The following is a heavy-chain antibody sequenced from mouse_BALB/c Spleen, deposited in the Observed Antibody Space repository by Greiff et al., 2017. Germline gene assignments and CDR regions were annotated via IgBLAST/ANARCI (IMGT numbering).Heavy chain of an antibody. CDR3: ARGAYRYAMDY. V-gene: IGHV5-9-4*01. D-gene: IGHD2-14*01. CDR1: GFTFSSYA. CDR2: ISSGGSYT. Sequence: EVKLVESGGGLVKPGGSLKLSCAASGFTFSSYAMSWVRQSPEKRLEWVAEISSGGSYTYYPDTVTGRFTISRDNAKNTLYLEMSSLRSEDTAMYYCARGAYRYAMDYWGQGTSVTVSS. J-gene: IGHJ4*01.